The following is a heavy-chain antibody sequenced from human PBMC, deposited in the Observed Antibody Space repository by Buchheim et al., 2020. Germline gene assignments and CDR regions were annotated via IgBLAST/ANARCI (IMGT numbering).Heavy chain of an antibody. Sequence: EVQVLESGGGLVQAGGSLRLSCAASGFPFSNYVMSWVRQAPGKGLEWVSALSGSGGTTYYADSVKGRFTISRDNSKNTLYLQMNSLRGEDTAVYYCAKGPNNHYRTYYFDYWGQGTL. CDR1: GFPFSNYV. D-gene: IGHD3-16*02. CDR2: LSGSGGTT. CDR3: AKGPNNHYRTYYFDY. V-gene: IGHV3-23*01. J-gene: IGHJ4*02.